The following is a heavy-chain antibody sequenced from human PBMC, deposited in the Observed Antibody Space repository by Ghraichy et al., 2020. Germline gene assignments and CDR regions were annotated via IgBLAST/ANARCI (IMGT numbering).Heavy chain of an antibody. CDR2: IDPSGGGT. Sequence: ASVKVSCKASGYTFATYYIHWVRQAPGQGLEWMGIIDPSGGGTNYAQKFQGRVTMTRDTSTTTVYMELNSLTSEDTAIYYCARLKGGNSGWFDPWGQGTLGTVSS. CDR1: GYTFATYY. CDR3: ARLKGGNSGWFDP. V-gene: IGHV1-46*01. J-gene: IGHJ5*02. D-gene: IGHD4-23*01.